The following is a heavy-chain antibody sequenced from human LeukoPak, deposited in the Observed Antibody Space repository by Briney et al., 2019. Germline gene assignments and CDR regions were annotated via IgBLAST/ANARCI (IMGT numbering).Heavy chain of an antibody. Sequence: ASVKVSCKASGYTFGGYYVHWVRQAPGQGLEWMGWINPNSGGTNYAQKFQGRVTMTRGTSISTAYMELRRLGSDDTAVYYCARGFAEEGTTTGAFDIWGHGTMVTVSS. D-gene: IGHD1-7*01. CDR2: INPNSGGT. CDR1: GYTFGGYY. CDR3: ARGFAEEGTTTGAFDI. J-gene: IGHJ3*02. V-gene: IGHV1-2*02.